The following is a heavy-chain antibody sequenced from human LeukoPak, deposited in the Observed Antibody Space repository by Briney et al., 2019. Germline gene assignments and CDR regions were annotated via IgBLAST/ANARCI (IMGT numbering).Heavy chain of an antibody. V-gene: IGHV3-21*01. Sequence: GGSLRLSCAASGFTFSNYSMNWVRQAPGKGLEWVSSISSSSSYIYYADSVKGRFTISRDNAKNTLYLQMNSLRAEDTAVYYCAREYGIAAAGPDYWGQGTLVTVSS. CDR2: ISSSSSYI. CDR1: GFTFSNYS. CDR3: AREYGIAAAGPDY. D-gene: IGHD6-13*01. J-gene: IGHJ4*02.